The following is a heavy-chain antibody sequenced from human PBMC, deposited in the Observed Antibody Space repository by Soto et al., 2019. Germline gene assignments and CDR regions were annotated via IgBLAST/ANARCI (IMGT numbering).Heavy chain of an antibody. V-gene: IGHV2-5*02. D-gene: IGHD6-19*01. CDR2: LYWDDDK. CDR1: GFSLNTGGVG. CDR3: ARRRGGFGGGWTTPYFDY. J-gene: IGHJ4*02. Sequence: QITLKESGPTVVKPTQTLTLTCSLSGFSLNTGGVGVGWIRQPPGKALEWLAVLYWDDDKSWNPSLRDRLTINRDASDDQVVLTVTNMDPVDTGTYYCARRRGGFGGGWTTPYFDYWGQGTLVTVSS.